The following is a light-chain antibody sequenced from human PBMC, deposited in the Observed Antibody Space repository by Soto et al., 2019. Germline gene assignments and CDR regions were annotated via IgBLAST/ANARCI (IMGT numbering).Light chain of an antibody. CDR2: GAS. V-gene: IGKV3-15*01. CDR3: QQYNNWPSWT. Sequence: EIVMTQSPATLSVSPGERATLSCRASQSVSSNLAWYQQKPGQAPRLLIYGASTRATGIPARFSGSGSGTEFTLTISRLQSEDFAVYYCQQYNNWPSWTVGQGTKVDI. CDR1: QSVSSN. J-gene: IGKJ1*01.